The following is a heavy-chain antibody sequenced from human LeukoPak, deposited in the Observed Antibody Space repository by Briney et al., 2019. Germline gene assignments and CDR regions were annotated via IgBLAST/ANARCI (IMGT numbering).Heavy chain of an antibody. CDR1: GFTFSSYS. Sequence: GGSLRLSCAASGFTFSSYSMNWVRQAPGKGLEWVSSISSSSSYIYYADSVKGRFTISRDNAKNSLYLQMNSLRAEDTAVYYCARAQQSCWVFDYWGQGNLVTVSS. CDR3: ARAQQSCWVFDY. CDR2: ISSSSSYI. D-gene: IGHD6-19*01. J-gene: IGHJ4*02. V-gene: IGHV3-21*01.